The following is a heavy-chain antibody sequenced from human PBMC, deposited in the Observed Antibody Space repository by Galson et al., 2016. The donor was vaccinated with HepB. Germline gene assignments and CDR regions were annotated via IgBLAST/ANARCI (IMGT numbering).Heavy chain of an antibody. D-gene: IGHD5-18*01. CDR3: TTNKAMVDY. J-gene: IGHJ4*02. CDR1: GFTFSNAW. CDR2: IKSKTDGGTT. V-gene: IGHV3-15*01. Sequence: SLRLSCAASGFTFSNAWMNWVRLAPGKGLAWIGRIKSKTDGGTTDYAAPVKGRFTVSRDDSKNTVYLQMNSLKTEDTAVYYCTTNKAMVDYWGQGTLVTVSS.